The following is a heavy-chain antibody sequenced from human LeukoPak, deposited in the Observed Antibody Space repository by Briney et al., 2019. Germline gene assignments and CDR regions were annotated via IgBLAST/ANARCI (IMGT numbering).Heavy chain of an antibody. CDR2: IYHSGNT. V-gene: IGHV4-30-2*01. D-gene: IGHD6-13*01. J-gene: IGHJ6*03. CDR3: ARLGGIAAAAYPLRGYYYMDV. Sequence: SETLSLTCTVSGVSINSDAYFWSWIRQPPGKGLEWIGYIYHSGNTYYNPSLKSRVTISVDTSKNQFSLKLSSVTAADTAVYYCARLGGIAAAAYPLRGYYYMDVWGKGTTVTVSS. CDR1: GVSINSDAYF.